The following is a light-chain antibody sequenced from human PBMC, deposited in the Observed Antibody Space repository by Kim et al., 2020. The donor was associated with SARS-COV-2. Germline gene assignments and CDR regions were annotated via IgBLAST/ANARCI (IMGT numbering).Light chain of an antibody. CDR1: RSDGGGYNY. Sequence: SIPISCTGTRSDGGGYNYVSWYQRTPGKAPKLRMYDISKRHSGVSDRFSGSKSGNTASLTISGLQAEDEADYYCSSYTSSSTSHVVFGGGTQLTVL. CDR3: SSYTSSSTSHVV. V-gene: IGLV2-14*04. J-gene: IGLJ2*01. CDR2: DIS.